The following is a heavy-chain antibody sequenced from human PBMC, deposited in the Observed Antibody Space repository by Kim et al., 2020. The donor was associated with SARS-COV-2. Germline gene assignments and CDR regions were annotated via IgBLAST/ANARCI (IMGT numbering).Heavy chain of an antibody. V-gene: IGHV3-72*01. CDR2: TRNKAKSYTT. Sequence: GGSLRLSCAASGFTLSDYYMDWVRQAPGKGLEWVGRTRNKAKSYTTNYAASVKGRFTISRDDSKNSVYLQMNNLKTEDTAVYYCSRDGSGDYWGQGILVT. CDR1: GFTLSDYY. J-gene: IGHJ4*02. CDR3: SRDGSGDY.